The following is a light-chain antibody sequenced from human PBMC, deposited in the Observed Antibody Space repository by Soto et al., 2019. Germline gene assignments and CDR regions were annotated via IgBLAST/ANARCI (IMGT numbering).Light chain of an antibody. V-gene: IGKV1-5*03. J-gene: IGKJ2*01. Sequence: DIQMTQSPSTLSASVGDRVTITCRASQSISSWLAWYQQKPGKAPKLLIYKASSLESGVPSRFSGSGSGTEFTLTISSLQPDDFATYYRKQNNSYSPYTFGQGTKLEIK. CDR3: KQNNSYSPYT. CDR2: KAS. CDR1: QSISSW.